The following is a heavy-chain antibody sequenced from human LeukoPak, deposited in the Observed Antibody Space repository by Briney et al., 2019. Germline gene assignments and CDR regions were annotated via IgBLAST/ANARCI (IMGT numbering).Heavy chain of an antibody. V-gene: IGHV1-18*01. CDR3: ARDSGVVWFGERNWLGP. CDR2: ISAYNGNT. J-gene: IGHJ5*02. Sequence: GASVKVSCKASGYTFTRSGISWVRQAPGQGLEWMGWISAYNGNTKYAQTYLGRVTLTTDTSTSTAYMELRSLRSDDTAVYYCARDSGVVWFGERNWLGPWGQGTLVTVSS. CDR1: GYTFTRSG. D-gene: IGHD3-10*01.